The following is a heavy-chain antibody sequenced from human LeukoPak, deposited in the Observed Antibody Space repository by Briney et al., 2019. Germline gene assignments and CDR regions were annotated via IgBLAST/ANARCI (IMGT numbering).Heavy chain of an antibody. CDR1: GYTLTELS. Sequence: ASVKVSCKVSGYTLTELSMHWVRQAPGQGLEWMGIINPSGGSTSYAQKFQGRVTMTRDMSTSTVYMELSSLRSEDTAVYYCARTYYYDSSGPGAFDIWGQGTMVTVSS. V-gene: IGHV1-46*01. CDR2: INPSGGST. J-gene: IGHJ3*02. CDR3: ARTYYYDSSGPGAFDI. D-gene: IGHD3-22*01.